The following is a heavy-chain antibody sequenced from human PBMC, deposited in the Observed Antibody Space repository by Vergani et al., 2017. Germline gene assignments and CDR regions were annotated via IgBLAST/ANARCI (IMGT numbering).Heavy chain of an antibody. Sequence: HVTLKESGPALVKPTQTLTLTCTFSGFSLSTSGMRVSWIRQPPGKALEWLARIDWDDDKFYSTSMKTRLTISKDTTKNQVVLTMTNMDPVDTATYYCARSSNSGSTGFDYWGQGTLVTVSS. J-gene: IGHJ4*02. CDR2: IDWDDDK. D-gene: IGHD7-27*01. CDR3: ARSSNSGSTGFDY. CDR1: GFSLSTSGMR. V-gene: IGHV2-70*04.